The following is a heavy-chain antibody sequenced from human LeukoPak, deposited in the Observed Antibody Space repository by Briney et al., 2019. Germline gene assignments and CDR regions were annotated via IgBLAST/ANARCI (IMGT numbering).Heavy chain of an antibody. Sequence: ASVKVSCKASGYTFTGYYMHWVRQAPGQGLEWMGWINPNSGGTNYAQKFQGRVTMTRDTSISTAYMELSRLRSDDTAVYYCARSSYDILTGYCNWWFDPWGQGTLVTVSS. J-gene: IGHJ5*02. CDR3: ARSSYDILTGYCNWWFDP. V-gene: IGHV1-2*02. D-gene: IGHD3-9*01. CDR1: GYTFTGYY. CDR2: INPNSGGT.